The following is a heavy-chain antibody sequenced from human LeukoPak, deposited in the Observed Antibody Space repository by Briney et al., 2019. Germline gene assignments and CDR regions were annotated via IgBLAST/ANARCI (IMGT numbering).Heavy chain of an antibody. Sequence: TLSLTCTVSGGSIGSGSYYWSWIRQPAGKGLEWIGRIYTKGSTDYNPSLKSRVTISIDTSKNQFSLKLSSVTAADTAVYYCARDLYCTSTSCFNYWGQGTLVTVSS. D-gene: IGHD2-2*01. V-gene: IGHV4-61*02. CDR1: GGSIGSGSYY. CDR2: IYTKGST. CDR3: ARDLYCTSTSCFNY. J-gene: IGHJ4*02.